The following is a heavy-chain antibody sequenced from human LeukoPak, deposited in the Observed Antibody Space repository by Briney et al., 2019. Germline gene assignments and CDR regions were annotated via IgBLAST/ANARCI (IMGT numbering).Heavy chain of an antibody. J-gene: IGHJ4*02. CDR1: GFTFSSYW. Sequence: GGSLRLSCAASGFTFSSYWMSWVRQAPGKGLEWVATIKQDGSEKYYVDSVKGRFSISRDNAKNTLYLQMNSLTAEDTAVYYCARERPAADFDFWGQGALVTVSS. CDR3: ARERPAADFDF. D-gene: IGHD2-2*01. CDR2: IKQDGSEK. V-gene: IGHV3-7*01.